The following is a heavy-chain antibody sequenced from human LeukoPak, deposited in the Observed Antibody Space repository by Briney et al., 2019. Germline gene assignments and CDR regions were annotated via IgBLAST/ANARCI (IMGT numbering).Heavy chain of an antibody. J-gene: IGHJ4*02. CDR2: IYYSGST. V-gene: IGHV4-39*07. CDR1: GGSISSSSYY. Sequence: PSETLSLTCTVSGGSISSSSYYWGWIRQPPGKGLEWIGSIYYSGSTYYNPSLKSRVTISVDTSKNQFSLKLSSVTAADTAVYYCARGTKASGWGGYYFDYWGQGTLVTVSS. CDR3: ARGTKASGWGGYYFDY. D-gene: IGHD6-19*01.